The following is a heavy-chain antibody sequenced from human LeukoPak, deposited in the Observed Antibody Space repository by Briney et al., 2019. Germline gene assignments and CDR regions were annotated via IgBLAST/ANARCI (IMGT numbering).Heavy chain of an antibody. J-gene: IGHJ4*02. CDR3: AGGDDYYDSSGHPAD. V-gene: IGHV3-21*01. CDR1: GFTFSSYS. CDR2: ISSSSSYI. D-gene: IGHD3-22*01. Sequence: PGGSLRLSCAASGFTFSSYSMNWVRQAPGKGLEWVSSISSSSSYIYYADSVKGRFTISRDNAKNSLYLQMNSLRAEDTAVYYCAGGDDYYDSSGHPADWGQGTLVTVSS.